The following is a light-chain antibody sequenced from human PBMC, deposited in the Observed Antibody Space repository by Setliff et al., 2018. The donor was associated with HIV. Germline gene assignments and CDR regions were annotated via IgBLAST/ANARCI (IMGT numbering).Light chain of an antibody. CDR3: SSYTSSSTYV. CDR1: SSDVGTYNY. Sequence: QSVLTQPASVSGSPGQSTTISCTGTSSDVGTYNYVSWYQQHPGKAPKLIIYDVSKRPPGVSNRFSGSKSGNTASLTISGLQAEDEADYYCSSYTSSSTYVFGTGTKVTVL. CDR2: DVS. J-gene: IGLJ1*01. V-gene: IGLV2-14*03.